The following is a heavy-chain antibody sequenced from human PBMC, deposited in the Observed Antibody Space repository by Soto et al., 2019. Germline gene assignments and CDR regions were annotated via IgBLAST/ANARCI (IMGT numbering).Heavy chain of an antibody. Sequence: QVQLQESGPGLVKPSETLSLTCTVSGGSISGHYWSWIRQPPGKGLEWNGYIYYSGSTNYNPSLKSRLTITVDTSKNQFSLKLRSGTAADTAVYYCVRDLNDVFDYWGQGSLVTVSS. D-gene: IGHD3-16*01. V-gene: IGHV4-59*11. CDR2: IYYSGST. J-gene: IGHJ4*02. CDR3: VRDLNDVFDY. CDR1: GGSISGHY.